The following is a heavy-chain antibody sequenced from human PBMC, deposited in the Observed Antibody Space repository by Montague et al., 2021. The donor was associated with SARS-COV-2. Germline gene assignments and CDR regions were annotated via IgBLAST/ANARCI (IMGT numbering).Heavy chain of an antibody. CDR1: TFTVSSNY. D-gene: IGHD3-22*01. CDR3: ARTKDDYYDSSGPFDY. Sequence: SLRLSCAASTFTVSSNYMSWVRQAPGKGLEWVSVIYKDGTAYYADSVKGRFTISRHNSKNTLFLQMNSLTAEDTAMYYCARTKDDYYDSSGPFDYWGQGTLVTVSS. V-gene: IGHV3-53*04. J-gene: IGHJ4*02. CDR2: IYKDGTA.